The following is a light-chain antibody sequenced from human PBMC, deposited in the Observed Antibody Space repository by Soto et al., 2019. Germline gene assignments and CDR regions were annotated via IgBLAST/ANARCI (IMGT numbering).Light chain of an antibody. CDR1: SSDIGSYKS. V-gene: IGLV2-11*01. CDR3: CSYAGSYSWV. Sequence: QSVLTQPRLVSASPGQSVTISCTGTSSDIGSYKSVSWYQQYPGKAPKLMIYDVNKRPSGVPDRFSGSKSGNRASLTISGLQAEDESDYYCCSYAGSYSWVFGGGTKLTVL. J-gene: IGLJ3*02. CDR2: DVN.